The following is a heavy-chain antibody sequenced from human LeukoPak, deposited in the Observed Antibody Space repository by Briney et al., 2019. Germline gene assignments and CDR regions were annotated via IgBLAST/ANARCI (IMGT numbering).Heavy chain of an antibody. CDR3: ARHPHRWYYYGSGSYHSGYFDY. CDR1: GGSFSGYY. Sequence: SETLSLTCAVYGGSFSGYYWSWIRQPPGKGLEWIGEINHSGSTNYNPSLKSRVTISVDTSKNQFSLKLSSVTAADTAVYYCARHPHRWYYYGSGSYHSGYFDYWGQGTLVTVSS. J-gene: IGHJ4*02. D-gene: IGHD3-10*01. V-gene: IGHV4-34*01. CDR2: INHSGST.